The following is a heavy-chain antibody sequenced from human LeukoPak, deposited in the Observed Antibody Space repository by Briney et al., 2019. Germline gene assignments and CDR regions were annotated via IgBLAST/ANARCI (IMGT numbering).Heavy chain of an antibody. J-gene: IGHJ6*02. CDR3: ARAGTYGVRAVISSDV. V-gene: IGHV4-39*07. CDR2: IYYGGST. CDR1: GGSISSGAYY. Sequence: PSETLFLTCTVSGGSISSGAYYWGWIRQPPGKGLEWIGNIYYGGSTYYNPSLRSRVTISVDTSKNQLSLKLTSVTAADTAVYYCARAGTYGVRAVISSDVWGQGTTVTVSS. D-gene: IGHD3-10*01.